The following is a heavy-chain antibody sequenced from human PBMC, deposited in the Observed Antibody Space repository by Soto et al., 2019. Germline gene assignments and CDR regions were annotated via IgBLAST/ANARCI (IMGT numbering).Heavy chain of an antibody. V-gene: IGHV3-15*01. J-gene: IGHJ4*02. CDR1: GLTFSHAW. CDR2: IRSNADGGTT. CDR3: TAGLAAADLDF. D-gene: IGHD6-25*01. Sequence: PGGSLRLSCRVSGLTFSHAWLSWVRQTSGKGLEWVGRIRSNADGGTTDYAAPVKGRFIISRDDSDNTLYLQMNSLKSDDTAVYHCTAGLAAADLDFWGQGTLVTVSS.